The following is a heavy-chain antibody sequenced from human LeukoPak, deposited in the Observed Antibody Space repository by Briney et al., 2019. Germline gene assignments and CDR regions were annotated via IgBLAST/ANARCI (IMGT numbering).Heavy chain of an antibody. CDR2: INTNTGNP. CDR3: ARDSYSSSSPYYYYGMDV. J-gene: IGHJ6*02. D-gene: IGHD6-6*01. Sequence: GASVKVSCKASGYTFTSYAMNWVRQAPGQGLEWMGWINTNTGNPTYAQGFTGRFVISLDTSVSTAYLQISSLKAEDTAVYYCARDSYSSSSPYYYYGMDVWGQGTTVTVSS. V-gene: IGHV7-4-1*02. CDR1: GYTFTSYA.